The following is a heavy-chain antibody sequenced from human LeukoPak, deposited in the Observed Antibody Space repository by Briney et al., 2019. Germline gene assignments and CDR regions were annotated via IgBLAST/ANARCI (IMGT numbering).Heavy chain of an antibody. J-gene: IGHJ5*02. CDR1: GFTFSGYG. D-gene: IGHD3-3*01. CDR3: TRYDSSRFDP. Sequence: GGSLRLSRAASGFTFSGYGMHWVRQAPGKGLEWVTGIAYDGSRKHYADSVRGRFTISRDNSRNTMDLQMNSLGVEDTAVYHCTRYDSSRFDPWGQGTLVIVSS. CDR2: IAYDGSRK. V-gene: IGHV3-30*03.